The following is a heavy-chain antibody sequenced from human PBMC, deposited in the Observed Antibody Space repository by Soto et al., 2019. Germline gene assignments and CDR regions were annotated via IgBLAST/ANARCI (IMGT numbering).Heavy chain of an antibody. Sequence: SETLSLTCTVSGGSVSSGSYYWSWIRQPPGKGLEWIGYIYYSGSTNYNPSLKSRVTISVDTSKNQFSLKLSSVAAADTAVYYCARVMIAAAGIYYYYYYGMDVWGQGTTVTVSS. V-gene: IGHV4-61*01. CDR3: ARVMIAAAGIYYYYYYGMDV. J-gene: IGHJ6*02. D-gene: IGHD6-13*01. CDR1: GGSVSSGSYY. CDR2: IYYSGST.